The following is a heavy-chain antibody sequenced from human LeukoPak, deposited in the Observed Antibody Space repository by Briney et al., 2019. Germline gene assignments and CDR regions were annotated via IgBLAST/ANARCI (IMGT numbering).Heavy chain of an antibody. D-gene: IGHD3-10*01. J-gene: IGHJ6*02. V-gene: IGHV4-34*01. Sequence: SETLSLTCAVYGGSFSGYYWSWIRQPPGKELEWIGEINPSGSTNYNPSLKSRVTISVDTSKNQFSLKLSSVTAADTAVYYCARGRTTYYGSGSYSFPRGMDVWGQGTTVTVSS. CDR3: ARGRTTYYGSGSYSFPRGMDV. CDR2: INPSGST. CDR1: GGSFSGYY.